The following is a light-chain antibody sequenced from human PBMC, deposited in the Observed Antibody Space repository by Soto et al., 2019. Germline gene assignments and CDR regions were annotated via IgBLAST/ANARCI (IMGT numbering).Light chain of an antibody. CDR1: SGHSSYI. J-gene: IGLJ2*01. Sequence: QLVLTQSSSASASLGSSVKLTCTLSSGHSSYIIAWHQQQPGKAPRYLMKLEGSGTYNKGSGVPDRFSGSSSGADRYLTISNFQFEDEADYYCETWDTNTRVFGGGTQLTVL. CDR2: LEGSGTY. V-gene: IGLV4-60*02. CDR3: ETWDTNTRV.